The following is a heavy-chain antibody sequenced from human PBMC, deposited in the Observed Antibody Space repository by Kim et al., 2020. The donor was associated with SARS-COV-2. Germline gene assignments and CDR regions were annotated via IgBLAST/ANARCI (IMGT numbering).Heavy chain of an antibody. D-gene: IGHD2-2*01. CDR3: ARNFCTASSCFYYFDY. J-gene: IGHJ4*02. V-gene: IGHV4-4*07. Sequence: PSLQSRVTMSVDTSKRQFSLRLTSVTAADTALYYCARNFCTASSCFYYFDYWGQGSLVTVSS.